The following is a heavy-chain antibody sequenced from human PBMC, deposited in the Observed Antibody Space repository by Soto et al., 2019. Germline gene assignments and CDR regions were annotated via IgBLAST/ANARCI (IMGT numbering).Heavy chain of an antibody. CDR2: IKSDGSNT. CDR1: GFTFSSYW. CDR3: ARGNYGMDV. Sequence: EVQLVESGGGLVQPGGSLRLSCAASGFTFSSYWMHWVRQAPGKGLVWVSNIKSDGSNTNYADSVKGRFTISRDNANNTLDLQMNSLRAEDTAVYYCARGNYGMDVWGQGTTVTVSS. J-gene: IGHJ6*02. V-gene: IGHV3-74*01. D-gene: IGHD3-10*01.